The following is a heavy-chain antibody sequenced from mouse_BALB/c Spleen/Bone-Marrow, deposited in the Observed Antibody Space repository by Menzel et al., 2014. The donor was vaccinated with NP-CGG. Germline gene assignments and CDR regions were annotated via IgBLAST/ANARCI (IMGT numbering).Heavy chain of an antibody. Sequence: LQESGPELVRPGVSVKISCKGSGYTFTDYAMHWVRQSHAKSLEWIGVINTYSGNTNYNQNFKGKATMTVDKSSSTTFSGLARLTNEDSTIYHGTREVYASTAWFAYWGQGTLVTVSA. J-gene: IGHJ3*01. CDR2: INTYSGNT. CDR3: TREVYASTAWFAY. V-gene: IGHV1-67*01. CDR1: GYTFTDYA. D-gene: IGHD1-1*01.